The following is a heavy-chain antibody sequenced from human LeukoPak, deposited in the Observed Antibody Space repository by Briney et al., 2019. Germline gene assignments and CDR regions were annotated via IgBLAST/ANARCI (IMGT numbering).Heavy chain of an antibody. CDR3: ARASTIDY. CDR1: GFTFTSYW. D-gene: IGHD2-2*01. V-gene: IGHV3-7*01. CDR2: IKQDGSEK. J-gene: IGHJ4*02. Sequence: GGPLRLSCAASGFTFTSYWMTWVRQAPGKGLEGVANIKQDGSEKYYVDPVKGRFTISRDNAKNSLYLQMNGLRAEDTAVYYCARASTIDYWGQGTLVTVSS.